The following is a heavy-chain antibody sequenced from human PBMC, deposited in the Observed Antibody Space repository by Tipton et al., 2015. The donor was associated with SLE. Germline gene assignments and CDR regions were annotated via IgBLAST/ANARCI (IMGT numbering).Heavy chain of an antibody. Sequence: TLSLTCAVYGGSFSGYYWSWIRQPPGKGLEWIGEINHSGSTNYNPSLKSRVTISVDTSKNRFSLKLSSVTAADTAVYYCARDYGSEIGWWGQGTLVTVSS. J-gene: IGHJ4*02. V-gene: IGHV4-34*01. D-gene: IGHD3-16*01. CDR3: ARDYGSEIGW. CDR1: GGSFSGYY. CDR2: INHSGST.